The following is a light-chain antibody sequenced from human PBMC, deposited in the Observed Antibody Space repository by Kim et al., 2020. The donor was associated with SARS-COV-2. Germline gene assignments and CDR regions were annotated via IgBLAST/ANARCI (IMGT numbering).Light chain of an antibody. CDR1: SSNIGSNT. CDR3: AAWDDSLHGWL. V-gene: IGLV1-44*01. CDR2: SNN. Sequence: QPVLTQPPSASGTPGQRVTISCSGSSSNIGSNTVNWYQQLPGTAPKLLIYSNNQRPSGVPDRFSGSKSGTSASLAISGLQSEDEADYYCAAWDDSLHGWLFGGGTQRTVL. J-gene: IGLJ3*02.